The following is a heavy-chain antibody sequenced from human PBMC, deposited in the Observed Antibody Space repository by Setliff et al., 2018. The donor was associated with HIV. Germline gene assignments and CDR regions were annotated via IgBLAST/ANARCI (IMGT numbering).Heavy chain of an antibody. J-gene: IGHJ4*01. CDR3: ARVPSGAAGLVRAGFYF. D-gene: IGHD6-25*01. CDR1: GYIFIRYY. CDR2: INPHTGVT. Sequence: ASVKVSCKTSGYIFIRYYIFWVRQAPGQGLEWMGNINPHTGVTKYAEKFQGRVTMTRDTSINTTYMELRGLRSDDTATYYCARVPSGAAGLVRAGFYFWGQGTLVTVSS. V-gene: IGHV1-2*02.